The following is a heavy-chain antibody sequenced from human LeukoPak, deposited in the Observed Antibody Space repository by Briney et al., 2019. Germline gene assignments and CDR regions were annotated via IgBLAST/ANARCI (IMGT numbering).Heavy chain of an antibody. V-gene: IGHV3-64*01. CDR2: ISSNGGTT. Sequence: GGSLRLSSAASGFTFISYAMHWVRQAPGKGLEYVSGISSNGGTTYYANSVKGRFSISRDNSKNTLYLQMGSLRAEDMAVHYCVRSRDGYNCGWFDPGGQGTLVTVSS. CDR1: GFTFISYA. D-gene: IGHD5-24*01. CDR3: VRSRDGYNCGWFDP. J-gene: IGHJ5*02.